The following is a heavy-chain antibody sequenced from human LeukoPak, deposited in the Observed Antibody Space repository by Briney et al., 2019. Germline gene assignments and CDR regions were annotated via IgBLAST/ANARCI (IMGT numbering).Heavy chain of an antibody. J-gene: IGHJ3*02. V-gene: IGHV1-18*04. CDR1: GYYFTGYG. CDR3: ARDLLVGSGWAYDAFDI. D-gene: IGHD6-19*01. CDR2: ISAYNGNT. Sequence: GASVKVSCKASGYYFTGYGISWVRQAPGQGLEWMGWISAYNGNTNYAQKLQGRVTMTTDTSTSTAYMELRSLRSDDTAVYYCARDLLVGSGWAYDAFDIWGQGTMVTVSS.